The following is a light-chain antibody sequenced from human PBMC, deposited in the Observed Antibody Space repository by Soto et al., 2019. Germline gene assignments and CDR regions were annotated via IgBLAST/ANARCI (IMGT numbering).Light chain of an antibody. J-gene: IGLJ1*01. Sequence: QSALTQPASVSGSPGQSIAISCTGSSSDVGGYKYVSWYQQHPGKAPKLMIYDVSNRPSGVSDRFSGSKSGNTASLTISGLQSEDEADYYCSSYTSSNSYVFGTGTKLIVL. V-gene: IGLV2-14*03. CDR1: SSDVGGYKY. CDR3: SSYTSSNSYV. CDR2: DVS.